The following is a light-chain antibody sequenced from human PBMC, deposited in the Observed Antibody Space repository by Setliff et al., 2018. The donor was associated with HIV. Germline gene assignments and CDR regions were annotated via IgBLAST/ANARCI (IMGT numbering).Light chain of an antibody. Sequence: QFVLTQPASVSGSPRQAITISCTGTSSDVGRYNLVSWYQHHPGKAPKLMIYDVTKRPSGVPDRFYGSKSGNTASLTISGLQSEDEADYYCCSYAGSYTSLYVFGTGTKGTVL. V-gene: IGLV2-23*02. CDR3: CSYAGSYTSLYV. CDR1: SSDVGRYNL. J-gene: IGLJ1*01. CDR2: DVT.